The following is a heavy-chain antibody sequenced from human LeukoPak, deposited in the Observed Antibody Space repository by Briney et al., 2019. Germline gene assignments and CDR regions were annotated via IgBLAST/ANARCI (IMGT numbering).Heavy chain of an antibody. D-gene: IGHD1-26*01. CDR2: IYYSEST. Sequence: PSQTLSLTCTVSGGSISSGDYYWSWIRQPPGKGLEWIGYIYYSESTYYNPSLKSRVTISVDTSKNQFSLKLSSVTAADTAVYYCAREGIVGATIGGCFDYWGQGTLVTVSS. V-gene: IGHV4-30-4*01. CDR1: GGSISSGDYY. J-gene: IGHJ4*02. CDR3: AREGIVGATIGGCFDY.